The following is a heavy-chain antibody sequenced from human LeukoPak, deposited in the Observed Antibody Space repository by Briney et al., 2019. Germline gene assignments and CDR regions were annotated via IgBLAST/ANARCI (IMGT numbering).Heavy chain of an antibody. J-gene: IGHJ3*02. V-gene: IGHV4-39*07. CDR3: ARDKFGYSSSWYAFDI. CDR1: GGSISSSSYY. Sequence: SETLSLTCTVSGGSISSSSYYWGWIRQPPGKGLEWIGSIYYSGSTYYNPSLKSRVSISVDTSQNQFSLKLSSVTAADTAVYYCARDKFGYSSSWYAFDIWGQGTMVTVSS. CDR2: IYYSGST. D-gene: IGHD6-13*01.